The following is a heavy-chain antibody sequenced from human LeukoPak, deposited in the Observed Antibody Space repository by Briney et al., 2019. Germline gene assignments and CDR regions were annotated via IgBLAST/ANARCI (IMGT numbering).Heavy chain of an antibody. CDR1: GFTFDDYA. V-gene: IGHV3-9*01. CDR2: ISWNSGSI. D-gene: IGHD6-19*01. CDR3: AKVSRQWLVSTFDY. Sequence: GGSLRLSCAASGFTFDDYAMHWVRHAPGKGLEWVSGISWNSGSIVYADSVKGRFTISRDNAKNSLYLQMNSRRAEDTALYYCAKVSRQWLVSTFDYWGQGTLVTVSS. J-gene: IGHJ4*02.